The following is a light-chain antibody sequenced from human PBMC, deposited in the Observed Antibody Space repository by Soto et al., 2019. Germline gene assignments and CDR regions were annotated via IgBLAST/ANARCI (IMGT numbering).Light chain of an antibody. Sequence: DIQMTQSPSSLSASVGDRVTITCRASQTIAMYVNWFQQKPGKAPKPLIYTTSSLQSGVPPRFSGSGSETDFTLTISRLQPEDSATYYCQQSFTTPYTFVQGTKLEIK. V-gene: IGKV1-39*01. CDR3: QQSFTTPYT. J-gene: IGKJ2*01. CDR2: TTS. CDR1: QTIAMY.